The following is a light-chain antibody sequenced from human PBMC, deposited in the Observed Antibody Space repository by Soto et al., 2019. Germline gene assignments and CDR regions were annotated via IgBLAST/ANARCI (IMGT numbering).Light chain of an antibody. V-gene: IGKV3-20*01. Sequence: EIVMTQSPATLSVSPGERANLSCTASESVSSKLVWYQKKPGQAPRLLIYGASNRASGIPDRFSGSASGADFTLSIARLEPEDFAMYYCQQYGSTPLTFGGGTKVDI. CDR2: GAS. CDR3: QQYGSTPLT. J-gene: IGKJ4*01. CDR1: ESVSSK.